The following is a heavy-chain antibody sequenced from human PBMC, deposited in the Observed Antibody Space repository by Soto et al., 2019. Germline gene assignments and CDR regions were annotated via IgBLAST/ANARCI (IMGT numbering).Heavy chain of an antibody. J-gene: IGHJ4*02. CDR1: GGTFSSYA. D-gene: IGHD3-22*01. V-gene: IGHV1-69*13. CDR2: IIPIFGTA. Sequence: SVKVSCKASGGTFSSYAISWVRQAPGQGLEWMGGIIPIFGTANYAQKFQGRVTITADESTSTAYMELSSLGSDDTAVYYCAGSEGLTYSYDSSGYYYDYWGQGTLVTVSS. CDR3: AGSEGLTYSYDSSGYYYDY.